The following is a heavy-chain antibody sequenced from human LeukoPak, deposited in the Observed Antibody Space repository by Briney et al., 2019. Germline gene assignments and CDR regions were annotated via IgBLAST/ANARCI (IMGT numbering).Heavy chain of an antibody. D-gene: IGHD2-21*01. J-gene: IGHJ3*02. CDR1: GGSISSSSYY. V-gene: IGHV4-39*07. Sequence: SETLSLTCTVSGGSISSSSYYWGWIRQSPGKGLEWIGSIYYSGSTNYNPSLKSRVTISVDTSKNQFSLKLSSVTAADTAVYYCARAQAYCGGDCYSGDAFDIWGQGTMVTVSS. CDR3: ARAQAYCGGDCYSGDAFDI. CDR2: IYYSGST.